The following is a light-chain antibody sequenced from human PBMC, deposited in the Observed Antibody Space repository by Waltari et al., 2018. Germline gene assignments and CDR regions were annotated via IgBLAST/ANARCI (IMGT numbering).Light chain of an antibody. CDR2: RNN. V-gene: IGLV1-47*01. CDR3: AAWDDSLSVYV. Sequence: QSVLTQPPSASGTPGQRVTISCSGSSSNIGSKYVYWYQQLPGTAPKLLIYRNNQRPSGVPDRFFGSKSGTSASLAFRGLRSEDEADYYCAAWDDSLSVYVFGTGTKVTVL. J-gene: IGLJ1*01. CDR1: SSNIGSKY.